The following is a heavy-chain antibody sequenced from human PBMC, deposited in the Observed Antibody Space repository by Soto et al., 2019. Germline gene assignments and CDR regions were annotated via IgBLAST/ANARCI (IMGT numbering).Heavy chain of an antibody. Sequence: TLSLTCSVSGGSITNTDYYWNWIRQSPGKGLEWIGSIDYSGSTYYNPSLKSRVIISADTSKNLFSLKLRSVTAADTALYFCASAGPYYYGMDVWGQGTTVTVSS. J-gene: IGHJ6*02. CDR3: ASAGPYYYGMDV. CDR1: GGSITNTDYY. CDR2: IDYSGST. V-gene: IGHV4-30-4*01.